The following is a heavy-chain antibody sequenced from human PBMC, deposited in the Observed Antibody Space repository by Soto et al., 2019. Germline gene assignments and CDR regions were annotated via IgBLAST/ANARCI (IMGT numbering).Heavy chain of an antibody. Sequence: QITLKESGPTLVKPTQTLTLTCTFSGFSLSTSGVGVGWIRQPPGQALEWLTLIYWDDDERYSPSLKSRLTITKDTSKNQVVLTMTNKDPVDTARYYCAHRVAGNFDYWGQGSLVTVSS. V-gene: IGHV2-5*02. CDR2: IYWDDDE. J-gene: IGHJ4*02. CDR3: AHRVAGNFDY. CDR1: GFSLSTSGVG.